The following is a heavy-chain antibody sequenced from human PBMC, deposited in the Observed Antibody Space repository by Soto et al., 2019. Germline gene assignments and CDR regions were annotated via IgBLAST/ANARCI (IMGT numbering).Heavy chain of an antibody. J-gene: IGHJ6*02. Sequence: GESLKISCKGSGYSFTSYWIGWVRQMPGKGLEWMGIIYPGDSDTRYSPSFQGQVTISADKSISTAYLQWSSLKASDTAMYYCARTAAAGKYYYGVDVWGQRTTVTASS. D-gene: IGHD6-13*01. CDR3: ARTAAAGKYYYGVDV. CDR1: GYSFTSYW. CDR2: IYPGDSDT. V-gene: IGHV5-51*01.